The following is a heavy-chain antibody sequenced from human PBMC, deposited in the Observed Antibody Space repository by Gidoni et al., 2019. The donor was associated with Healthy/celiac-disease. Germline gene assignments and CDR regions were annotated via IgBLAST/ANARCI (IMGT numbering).Heavy chain of an antibody. CDR3: AGSLRVVVPAAMGWAYYYYGMDV. D-gene: IGHD2-2*01. CDR2: ISSSSSYI. V-gene: IGHV3-21*01. Sequence: EVQLVESGGGLVKPGGSLRLSCAASGFTFSSYSMNWVRQAPGKGLEWVSSISSSSSYIYYADSVKGRCTISRDNAKNSLYLQMNSLRAEDTAVYYCAGSLRVVVPAAMGWAYYYYGMDVWGQGTTVTVSS. CDR1: GFTFSSYS. J-gene: IGHJ6*02.